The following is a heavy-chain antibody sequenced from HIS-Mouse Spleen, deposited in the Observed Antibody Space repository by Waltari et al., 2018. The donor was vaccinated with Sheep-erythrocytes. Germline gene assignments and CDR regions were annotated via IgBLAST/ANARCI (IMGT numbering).Heavy chain of an antibody. CDR1: GFTFSSYS. CDR3: ARVAAVTTYYFDY. CDR2: ISSSSSYI. J-gene: IGHJ4*02. V-gene: IGHV3-21*01. Sequence: EVQLVESGGGLVKPGGSLRLSCAASGFTFSSYSMNWVRQAPGKGLECVSSISSSSSYIYYADSVKGRFTISRDNAKNSLYLQMNSLRAEDTAVYYCARVAAVTTYYFDYWGQGTLVTVSS. D-gene: IGHD4-17*01.